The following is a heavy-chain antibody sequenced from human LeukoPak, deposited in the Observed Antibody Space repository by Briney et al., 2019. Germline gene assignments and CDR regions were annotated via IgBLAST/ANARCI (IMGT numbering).Heavy chain of an antibody. D-gene: IGHD3-10*01. CDR3: ARYRGVIPDAFDI. CDR2: IYYSGST. Sequence: SETLSLTCTVSGGSISSYYWSWIRQPPGKGLEWIGYIYYSGSTNYNPSLKSRVTISVDTSRNQFSLKLSSVTAADTAVYYCARYRGVIPDAFDIWGQGTMVTVSS. CDR1: GGSISSYY. V-gene: IGHV4-59*01. J-gene: IGHJ3*02.